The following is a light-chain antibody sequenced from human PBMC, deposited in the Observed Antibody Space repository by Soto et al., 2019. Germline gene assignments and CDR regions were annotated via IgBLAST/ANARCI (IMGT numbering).Light chain of an antibody. Sequence: EIVLTQSPATLSLSPGERATLSCRASQSVSSYLAWYQQKPGQAPRLLIYGASTRATGIPARFSGSGSGIEFILTISSLQSEDFAVYYCQQYNNWPPITFGQGTRLEI. V-gene: IGKV3-15*01. CDR1: QSVSSY. CDR2: GAS. J-gene: IGKJ5*01. CDR3: QQYNNWPPIT.